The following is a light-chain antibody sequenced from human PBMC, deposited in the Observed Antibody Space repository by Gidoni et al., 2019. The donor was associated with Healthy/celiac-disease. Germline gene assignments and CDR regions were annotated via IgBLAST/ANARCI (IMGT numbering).Light chain of an antibody. CDR1: LSVSSSS. CDR3: QQYGSSLFT. Sequence: EIVLTQSPGTLSLSPGERATLSCRASLSVSSSSLAWYQQKPGQAPRLLIYGASSRATGIPDRFSGSGSGTDFTLTISRLEPEDFAVYYCQQYGSSLFTFGPGTKVDIK. CDR2: GAS. V-gene: IGKV3-20*01. J-gene: IGKJ3*01.